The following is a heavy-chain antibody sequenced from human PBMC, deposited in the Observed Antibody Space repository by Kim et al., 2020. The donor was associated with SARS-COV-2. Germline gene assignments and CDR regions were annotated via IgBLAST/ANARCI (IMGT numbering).Heavy chain of an antibody. V-gene: IGHV1-3*01. D-gene: IGHD2-21*02. J-gene: IGHJ3*02. CDR2: INAANGNT. Sequence: ASVKVSCKASGYTFTSNAIHWVRQAPGQSLEWMGRINAANGNTKYSQILEGRVIIRRDTSATTAYMELSSLTSEDTAVYYCGRASDGSFDIWGPGTTVTVS. CDR3: GRASDGSFDI. CDR1: GYTFTSNA.